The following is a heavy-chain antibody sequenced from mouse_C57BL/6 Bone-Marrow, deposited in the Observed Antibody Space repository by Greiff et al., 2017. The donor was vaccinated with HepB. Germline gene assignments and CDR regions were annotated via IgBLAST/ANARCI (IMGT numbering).Heavy chain of an antibody. D-gene: IGHD2-3*01. J-gene: IGHJ3*01. V-gene: IGHV1-55*01. CDR2: IYPGSGST. CDR3: ARAVNDGYYGGFAY. CDR1: GYTFTSYW. Sequence: VKLQQPGAELVKPGASVKMSCKASGYTFTSYWITWVKQRPGQGLEWIGDIYPGSGSTNYNEKFKSKATLTVDTSSSTAYMQLSSLTSEDSAVYYCARAVNDGYYGGFAYWGQGTRVTVSA.